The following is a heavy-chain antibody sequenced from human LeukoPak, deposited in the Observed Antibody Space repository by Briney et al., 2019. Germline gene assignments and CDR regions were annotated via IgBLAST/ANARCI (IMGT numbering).Heavy chain of an antibody. J-gene: IGHJ6*04. D-gene: IGHD4-17*01. CDR3: TRPFTTTDNYYYYGMDV. CDR2: IKSKGNSSAT. CDR1: GFTFSGSG. Sequence: GGSLRLSCAASGFTFSGSGMHWVRRAPGKGRGWVARIKSKGNSSATAYAATGRGRFTIPRAKSKNTAYLQMNSLKTEDTAVYYCTRPFTTTDNYYYYGMDVWGEGTTVTVSS. V-gene: IGHV3-73*01.